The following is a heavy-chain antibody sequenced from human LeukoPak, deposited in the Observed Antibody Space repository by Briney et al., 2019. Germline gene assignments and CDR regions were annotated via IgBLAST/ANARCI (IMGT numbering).Heavy chain of an antibody. V-gene: IGHV1-69*13. Sequence: AASVKVSCKASGGTFSSYAISWVRQAPGQGLEWMGGIIPIFGTANYAQKFQGGVTITADESTSTAYMELSSLRSEDTAVYYCARDSTGEDYYYYGMDVWGRGTTVTVSS. D-gene: IGHD3-10*01. CDR1: GGTFSSYA. CDR2: IIPIFGTA. J-gene: IGHJ6*04. CDR3: ARDSTGEDYYYYGMDV.